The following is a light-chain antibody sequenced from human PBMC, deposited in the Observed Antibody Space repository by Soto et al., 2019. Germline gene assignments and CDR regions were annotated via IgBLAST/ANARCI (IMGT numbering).Light chain of an antibody. Sequence: DIQMTQSPSSLSASVGDRVTITCRASQSITTYLNWYQQKPGKAPKLLIYAASSLESGVPSTLRGSGSGTNFTLTIRSLQPEEFATYYCQQSYSNPWTFGQGTKVQIK. CDR2: AAS. CDR1: QSITTY. J-gene: IGKJ1*01. CDR3: QQSYSNPWT. V-gene: IGKV1-39*01.